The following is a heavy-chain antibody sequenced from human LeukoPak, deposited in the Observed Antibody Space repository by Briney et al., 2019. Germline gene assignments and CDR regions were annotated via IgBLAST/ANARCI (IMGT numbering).Heavy chain of an antibody. J-gene: IGHJ4*02. CDR2: ISGSGGST. D-gene: IGHD3-10*01. CDR1: GFTFSSYA. CDR3: AKGHPGYYGSGSYYYFDY. Sequence: GGSLRLSCAASGFTFSSYAMSWVRQAPGKGLEWVSAISGSGGSTYYADSVKGRFTISRDNSKNTLYLQMNSLRAEDTAVYYCAKGHPGYYGSGSYYYFDYWGQGTLVTVSS. V-gene: IGHV3-23*01.